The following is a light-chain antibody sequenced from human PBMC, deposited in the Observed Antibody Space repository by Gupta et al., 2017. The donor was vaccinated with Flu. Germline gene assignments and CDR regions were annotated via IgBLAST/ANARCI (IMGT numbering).Light chain of an antibody. V-gene: IGLV1-44*01. CDR1: SSNIGSNT. Sequence: QSVLTQTPSASGTPGQRVTISCSGRSSNIGSNTVNWYQQLPGTAPKLLIYSNNQRPSGVPDRFSGAKSGTSASLAISGLQSEDEADYYCAAWDDSLKGWVFGGGTKLTVL. CDR3: AAWDDSLKGWV. CDR2: SNN. J-gene: IGLJ3*02.